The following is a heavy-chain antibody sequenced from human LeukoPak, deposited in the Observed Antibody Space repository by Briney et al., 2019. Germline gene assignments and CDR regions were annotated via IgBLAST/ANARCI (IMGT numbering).Heavy chain of an antibody. V-gene: IGHV4-38-2*01. J-gene: IGHJ4*02. CDR1: GYFISSGYY. D-gene: IGHD2-2*01. CDR2: TYRSGST. Sequence: SDTLSLTCGVCGYFISSGYYWGWIRQPPGEGLEWIGSTYRSGSTYYNPSLKSRITISVDTSKNQFSLKLSSVTAADTAVYYCARRLGYCSSTSCYYYFDYWGQGTLVSVSS. CDR3: ARRLGYCSSTSCYYYFDY.